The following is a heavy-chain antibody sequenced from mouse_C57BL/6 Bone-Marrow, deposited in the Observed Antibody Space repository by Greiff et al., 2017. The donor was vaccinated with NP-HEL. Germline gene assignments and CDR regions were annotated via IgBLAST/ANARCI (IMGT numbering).Heavy chain of an antibody. CDR1: GFTFSSYA. Sequence: EVMLVESGGGLVKPGGSLKLSCAASGFTFSSYAMSWVRQTPEKRLEWVATISDGGSYTSYPDNVKGRFTISRDNAKNNLYLQMSHLKSEDTAMYYCARERYGYYFAYWGQGTLVTVSA. D-gene: IGHD2-3*01. CDR3: ARERYGYYFAY. V-gene: IGHV5-4*01. CDR2: ISDGGSYT. J-gene: IGHJ3*01.